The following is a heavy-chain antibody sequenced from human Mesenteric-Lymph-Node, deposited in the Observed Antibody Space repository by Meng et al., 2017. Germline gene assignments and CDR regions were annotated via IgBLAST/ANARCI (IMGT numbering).Heavy chain of an antibody. CDR2: ISYDGSNK. V-gene: IGHV3-30*04. CDR1: GFTFSSYA. J-gene: IGHJ4*02. Sequence: GGSLRLSCAASGFTFSSYAMHWVRQAPGKGLEWVAVISYDGSNKYYADSVKGRFTISRDNSKNTLYLQMNSLRAEDTAVYYCARSLYYYGSGIWGQGTLVTVSS. CDR3: ARSLYYYGSGI. D-gene: IGHD3-10*01.